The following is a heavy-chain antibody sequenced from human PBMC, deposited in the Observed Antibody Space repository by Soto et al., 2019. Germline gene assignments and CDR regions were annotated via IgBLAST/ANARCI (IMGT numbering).Heavy chain of an antibody. Sequence: QVQLVQSGAEVKRPGASVKVSCKASGYTFTTYYMHWVRQAPGQGLEWLGIINPNGGSTTYEHKFQGRVTMTRDTSTSTVYLELSSLRSEDTAVYYCARAGYCSGGTCFHGNCDYWGQGTLVTVSA. CDR2: INPNGGST. CDR3: ARAGYCSGGTCFHGNCDY. J-gene: IGHJ4*02. D-gene: IGHD2-15*01. CDR1: GYTFTTYY. V-gene: IGHV1-46*01.